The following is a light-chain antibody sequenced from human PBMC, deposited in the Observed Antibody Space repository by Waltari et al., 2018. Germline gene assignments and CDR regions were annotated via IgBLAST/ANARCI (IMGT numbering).Light chain of an antibody. CDR3: QSYDTGLSAYV. Sequence: QSVLTQPPSVSGAPGQRVAISCTGTTSNIGAGFDVHWYRQAPGTAPKLLIYRNNNRPSGVPDRFSGSKSGTSASLAITALQAADESDYYCQSYDTGLSAYVFGTGTKVIVL. J-gene: IGLJ1*01. V-gene: IGLV1-40*01. CDR1: TSNIGAGFD. CDR2: RNN.